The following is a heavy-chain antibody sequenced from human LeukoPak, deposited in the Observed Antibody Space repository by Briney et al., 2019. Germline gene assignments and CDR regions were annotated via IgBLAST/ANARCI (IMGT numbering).Heavy chain of an antibody. CDR3: ARDVRGYCSGGSCYSLGYYYYYMDV. CDR2: IYTSGSA. CDR1: GGSISSGSYY. Sequence: SETLSLTCTVSGGSISSGSYYWSWIRQPAGKGLGWIGRIYTSGSANYNPSLKSRVTISVDTSKNQFSLKLSSVTAADTAVYYCARDVRGYCSGGSCYSLGYYYYYMDVWGKGTTVTVSS. J-gene: IGHJ6*03. D-gene: IGHD2-15*01. V-gene: IGHV4-61*02.